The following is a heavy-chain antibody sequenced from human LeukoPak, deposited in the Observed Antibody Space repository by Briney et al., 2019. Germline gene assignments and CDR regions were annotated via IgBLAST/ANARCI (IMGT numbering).Heavy chain of an antibody. V-gene: IGHV1-69*13. J-gene: IGHJ6*03. CDR1: GGTFSSYA. Sequence: GASVKVSCKASGGTFSSYAISWVRQAPGQGLEWMGGIIPIFGIANYAQKFQGRVTITADESTSTAYMELSSLRSEDTAVYYCARVAAMVKTLYYMDVWGKGTTVTVSS. D-gene: IGHD5-18*01. CDR2: IIPIFGIA. CDR3: ARVAAMVKTLYYMDV.